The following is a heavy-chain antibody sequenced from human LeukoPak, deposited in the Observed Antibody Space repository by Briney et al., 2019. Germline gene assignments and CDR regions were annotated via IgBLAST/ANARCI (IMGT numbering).Heavy chain of an antibody. D-gene: IGHD2-15*01. CDR3: ARSYCGGGSCSAFDI. CDR2: IYYSGNT. Sequence: SETLSLTCAVSGGSISSYYWSWIRQPPGKGLEWIGYIYYSGNTNYNPSLKSRVTISVDTSKNQFSLRLSSVTAADTAVYYCARSYCGGGSCSAFDIWGQGTMVTVSS. CDR1: GGSISSYY. V-gene: IGHV4-59*01. J-gene: IGHJ3*02.